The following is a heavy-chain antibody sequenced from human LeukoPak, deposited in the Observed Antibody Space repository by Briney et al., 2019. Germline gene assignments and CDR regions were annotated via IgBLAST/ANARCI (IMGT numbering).Heavy chain of an antibody. J-gene: IGHJ3*02. V-gene: IGHV4-30-4*07. Sequence: SQTLSLTCAVSGGSISSGGYSWSWIRQPPGKGLEWIGYIYYSGSTYYNPSLKSRVTISVDTSKNQFSLKLSSVTAADTAVYYCAGTSEGAFDIWGQGTMVTVSS. CDR2: IYYSGST. CDR1: GGSISSGGYS. D-gene: IGHD3-10*01. CDR3: AGTSEGAFDI.